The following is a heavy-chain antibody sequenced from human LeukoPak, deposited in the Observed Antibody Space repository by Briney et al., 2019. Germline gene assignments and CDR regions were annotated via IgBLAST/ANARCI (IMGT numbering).Heavy chain of an antibody. V-gene: IGHV4-34*01. J-gene: IGHJ6*03. CDR3: ARGIRSYPSGRKTYYMDV. CDR1: GGSFSGYY. CDR2: INHSGST. Sequence: SETLSLTCAVYGGSFSGYYWSWIRQPPGKGLERIGEINHSGSTNYNPSLKSRVTISVDTSKNQFSLKLSSVTAADTAVYYCARGIRSYPSGRKTYYMDVWGKGTTVTVSS. D-gene: IGHD1-26*01.